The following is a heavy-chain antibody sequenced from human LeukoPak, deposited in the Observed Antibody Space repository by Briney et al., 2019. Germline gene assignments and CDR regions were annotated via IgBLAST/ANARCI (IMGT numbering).Heavy chain of an antibody. J-gene: IGHJ4*02. Sequence: SETLSLTCTVSAGSISSYSWGWIRQPAGKALEWIGLIYTSGSTNYNPSLKSRVTMSVDTSKNQFSLKLSSVTAADTAVYYCARDNVVVTATPFDYWGQGTLVTVSS. V-gene: IGHV4-4*07. D-gene: IGHD2-21*02. CDR3: ARDNVVVTATPFDY. CDR1: AGSISSYS. CDR2: IYTSGST.